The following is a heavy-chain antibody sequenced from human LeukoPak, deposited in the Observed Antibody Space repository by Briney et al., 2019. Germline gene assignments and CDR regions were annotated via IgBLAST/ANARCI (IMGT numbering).Heavy chain of an antibody. CDR2: ISAYNGNT. CDR1: GYTFTNYI. V-gene: IGHV1-18*01. D-gene: IGHD1-26*01. CDR3: ARGGNYFRFDP. J-gene: IGHJ5*02. Sequence: ASVTVSCKASGYTFTNYIISWVRQAPGQGLEWMGWISAYNGNTNYAQKLQGRVTMTTDTSTATAYMELRSLRSDDTAVYYCARGGNYFRFDPWGQGTLATVSS.